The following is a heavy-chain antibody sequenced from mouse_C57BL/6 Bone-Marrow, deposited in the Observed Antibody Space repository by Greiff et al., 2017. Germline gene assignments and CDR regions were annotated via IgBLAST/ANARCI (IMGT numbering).Heavy chain of an antibody. D-gene: IGHD2-4*01. Sequence: VQVVESGAELVRPGASVTLSCKASGYTFTDYEMHWVKQTPVHGLEWIGAIDPETGGTAYNQKFKGKAILTADKSSSTANMELPSLTSEYSAVYFCTRCCDFDDWGQGTLVTVSA. J-gene: IGHJ3*01. CDR1: GYTFTDYE. CDR2: IDPETGGT. CDR3: TRCCDFDD. V-gene: IGHV1-15*01.